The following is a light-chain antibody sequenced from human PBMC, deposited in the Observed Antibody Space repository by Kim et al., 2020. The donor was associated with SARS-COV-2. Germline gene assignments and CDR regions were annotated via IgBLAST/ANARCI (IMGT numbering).Light chain of an antibody. CDR2: YDS. Sequence: APENAASVPWGGNNIGSKSVHWYQRKPGQAPVLVIYYDSDRPSGIPERFSGSNSGNTATLTISRVEAGDEADYYCQVWDSSSDHVVFGGGTQLTVL. V-gene: IGLV3-21*04. J-gene: IGLJ2*01. CDR3: QVWDSSSDHVV. CDR1: NIGSKS.